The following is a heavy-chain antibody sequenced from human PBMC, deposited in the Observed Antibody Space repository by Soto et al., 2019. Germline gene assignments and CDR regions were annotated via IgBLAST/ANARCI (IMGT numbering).Heavy chain of an antibody. CDR3: ARRSYGSGVDL. CDR2: IFYSGGT. J-gene: IGHJ5*02. Sequence: QLQLQESGPGLVKPSEALSLTCIVSGGSISSSGHYWGWIRQTPGKGLEWIGNIFYSGGTHYNASFRSRVSISVDSSKNQLSLKVTSVTAADTAVYYCARRSYGSGVDLWGRGTLVTVSS. D-gene: IGHD3-10*01. CDR1: GGSISSSGHY. V-gene: IGHV4-39*01.